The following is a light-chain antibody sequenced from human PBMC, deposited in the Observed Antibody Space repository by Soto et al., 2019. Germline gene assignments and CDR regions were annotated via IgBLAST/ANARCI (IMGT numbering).Light chain of an antibody. V-gene: IGKV3-20*01. Sequence: EIVFTQSPGTLSLSPVERATLACGGSQSVTSNYLAWYQQKPGQAPRLLIFGASIRVKGIPDRFIGSGSGTDFTLTISRLETEDFAVYYCKHYVTSLTTFGKGTKVDIK. CDR3: KHYVTSLTT. CDR2: GAS. CDR1: QSVTSNY. J-gene: IGKJ1*01.